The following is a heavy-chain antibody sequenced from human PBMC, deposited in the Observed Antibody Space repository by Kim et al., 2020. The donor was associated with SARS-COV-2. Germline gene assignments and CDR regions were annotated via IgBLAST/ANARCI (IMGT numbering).Heavy chain of an antibody. Sequence: SETLSLTCTVSGGSISSSSYYWGWILQPPGKGLEWIGSIYYSGSTYYNPSLKSRVTISVDTSKNQFSLKLSSVTAADTAVYYCARHMVAAAGNFDYWGQGTLVTVSS. CDR2: IYYSGST. V-gene: IGHV4-39*01. CDR3: ARHMVAAAGNFDY. D-gene: IGHD6-13*01. CDR1: GGSISSSSYY. J-gene: IGHJ4*02.